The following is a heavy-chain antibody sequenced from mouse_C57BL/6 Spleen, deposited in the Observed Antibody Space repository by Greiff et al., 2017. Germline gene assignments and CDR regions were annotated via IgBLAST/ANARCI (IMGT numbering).Heavy chain of an antibody. Sequence: VQLQQPGAELVMPGASVKLSCKASGYTFTSYWMHWVKQRPGQGLEWIGEIDPSDSYTNYNQKFKGKSTLTVDKSSSTAYMQLSSLTSEDSAVYYCARGDYGSSEFDYWGQGTTLTVSS. CDR2: IDPSDSYT. V-gene: IGHV1-69*01. D-gene: IGHD1-1*01. CDR3: ARGDYGSSEFDY. J-gene: IGHJ2*01. CDR1: GYTFTSYW.